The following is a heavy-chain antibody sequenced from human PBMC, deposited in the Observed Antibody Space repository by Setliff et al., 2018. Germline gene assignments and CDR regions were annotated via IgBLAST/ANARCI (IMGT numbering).Heavy chain of an antibody. CDR2: IYIGGSA. CDR3: AREQWLDPPGYYYMDV. V-gene: IGHV4-4*07. CDR1: GGSLSSYF. Sequence: SETLSLTCTVSGGSLSSYFWSWVRQPAGKGLEWIGHIYIGGSANYNPSLKSRVTMSIDTSKNQFSLKLNSVTAADMAVYYCAREQWLDPPGYYYMDVWAKGTTVTVS. D-gene: IGHD6-19*01. J-gene: IGHJ6*03.